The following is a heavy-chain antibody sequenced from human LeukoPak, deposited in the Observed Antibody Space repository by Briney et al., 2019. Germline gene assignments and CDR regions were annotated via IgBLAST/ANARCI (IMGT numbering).Heavy chain of an antibody. CDR3: AQDISWFAFDI. Sequence: PGGSLRLSCAASGFTFSSYVMHWVRQAPGKGLEWVAFIRYDGSYKYYADSVKGRFTISRDNSKNTVYLQMNSLRAEDTALYYCAQDISWFAFDIWGQGTMVTVSS. J-gene: IGHJ3*02. CDR1: GFTFSSYV. D-gene: IGHD3-10*01. CDR2: IRYDGSYK. V-gene: IGHV3-30*02.